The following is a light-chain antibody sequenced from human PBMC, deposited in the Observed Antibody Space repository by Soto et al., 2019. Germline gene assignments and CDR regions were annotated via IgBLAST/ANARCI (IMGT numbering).Light chain of an antibody. J-gene: IGKJ1*01. V-gene: IGKV1-8*01. CDR1: QGISSY. Sequence: AIRMTQSPSSLSASTGDRVTITCRASQGISSYLAWYQQKPGKAPKVLIYAASTLQSGVPSRFSGSGSGTDFTLTISSLQPEDFATYYCQQSYSTPRTFGQGTKVDIK. CDR3: QQSYSTPRT. CDR2: AAS.